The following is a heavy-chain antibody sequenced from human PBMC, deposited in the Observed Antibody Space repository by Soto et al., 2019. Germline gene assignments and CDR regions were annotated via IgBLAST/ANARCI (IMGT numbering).Heavy chain of an antibody. CDR3: ARGRRRQLVLGNWFDP. D-gene: IGHD6-6*01. J-gene: IGHJ5*02. Sequence: SETLSLTCAVYGGSFSGYYWSWIRQPPGKGLEWIGEINHSGSTNYNPSLKSRVTISVDTSKNQFSLRLSSVTAADTAVYYCARGRRRQLVLGNWFDPWGQGTLVTVSS. V-gene: IGHV4-34*01. CDR1: GGSFSGYY. CDR2: INHSGST.